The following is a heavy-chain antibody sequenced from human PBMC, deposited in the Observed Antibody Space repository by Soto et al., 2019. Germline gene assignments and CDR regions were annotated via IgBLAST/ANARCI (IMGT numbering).Heavy chain of an antibody. Sequence: QVQLVQSGAEVKTPGSSVKVSCKASGGTFSSYAISWVRQAPGQGLEWMGGIIPIFGTANYAQKFQGRVTITADESTSTAYRELSSLRSEDTAVYYCARGVVAATQYYDGMDVWGQGTTVTVSS. D-gene: IGHD2-15*01. CDR1: GGTFSSYA. J-gene: IGHJ6*02. CDR3: ARGVVAATQYYDGMDV. CDR2: IIPIFGTA. V-gene: IGHV1-69*01.